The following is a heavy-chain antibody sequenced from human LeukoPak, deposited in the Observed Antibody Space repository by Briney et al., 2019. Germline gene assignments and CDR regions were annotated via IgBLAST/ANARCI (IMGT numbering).Heavy chain of an antibody. V-gene: IGHV4-59*01. Sequence: PSETLSLTSTVSGGSITSDYCGCVRQPQGKRLEWIGCFYYSGSTNYNPSLKSRVTISADTPKNQFSLRLNSVTAADTALYYCARVGDSYGFVYWGQGTLVTVSS. CDR2: FYYSGST. CDR3: ARVGDSYGFVY. D-gene: IGHD5-18*01. J-gene: IGHJ4*02. CDR1: GGSITSDY.